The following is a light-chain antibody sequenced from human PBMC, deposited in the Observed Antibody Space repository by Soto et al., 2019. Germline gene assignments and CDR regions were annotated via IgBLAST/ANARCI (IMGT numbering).Light chain of an antibody. Sequence: EKVKTLYPVSLPLIPGERCTLSCRASQSVSSNLAWYQQKPGQAPRLLIYGASTRATGIPARFSGSRSGAEFTLTIISLQSEDFTLYYCHLSTFLPISFAGGGIVDI. V-gene: IGKV3-15*01. J-gene: IGKJ4*01. CDR3: HLSTFLPIS. CDR1: QSVSSN. CDR2: GAS.